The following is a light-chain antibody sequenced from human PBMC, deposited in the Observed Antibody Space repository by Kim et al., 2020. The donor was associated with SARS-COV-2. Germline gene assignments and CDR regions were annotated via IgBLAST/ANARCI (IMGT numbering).Light chain of an antibody. V-gene: IGKV1-6*01. CDR1: QGIRND. Sequence: ASIGDGVTITCRPSQGIRNDLSWYQQKPGQAPKVLVYAASSLQPGVPSRFSGSGSDTDFTLTISSLQPEDAATYYCLQDYTYPWTFGQGTKVDIK. CDR3: LQDYTYPWT. CDR2: AAS. J-gene: IGKJ1*01.